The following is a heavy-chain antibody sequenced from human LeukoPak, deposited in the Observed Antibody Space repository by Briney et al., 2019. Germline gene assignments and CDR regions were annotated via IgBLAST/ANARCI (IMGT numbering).Heavy chain of an antibody. D-gene: IGHD1-26*01. CDR1: GFTFSDYW. Sequence: PGGSLRLTCAASGFTFSDYWMTWVRQVPGKGREWVANVGRDGSEKNYVDSVNGRFTISRDNAKKSLYLEMNSLRVEDTALYYCAKVGAWELQRVFENWGQGTLVTVSS. V-gene: IGHV3-7*01. J-gene: IGHJ4*02. CDR2: VGRDGSEK. CDR3: AKVGAWELQRVFEN.